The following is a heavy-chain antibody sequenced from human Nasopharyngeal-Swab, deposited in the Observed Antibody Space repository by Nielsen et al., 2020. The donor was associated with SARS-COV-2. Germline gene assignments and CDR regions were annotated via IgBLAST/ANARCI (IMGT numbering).Heavy chain of an antibody. CDR1: GFTFSSYW. Sequence: GESLKISCAASGFTFSSYWMSWVRQAPGKGLEWVANIKQDGSEKYYVDSVKGRFTISRDNAKNSLYLQMNSLRAEDTAVYYCAVSSWQDFDPWGQGTLVTVSS. J-gene: IGHJ5*02. CDR3: AVSSWQDFDP. V-gene: IGHV3-7*01. CDR2: IKQDGSEK. D-gene: IGHD6-13*01.